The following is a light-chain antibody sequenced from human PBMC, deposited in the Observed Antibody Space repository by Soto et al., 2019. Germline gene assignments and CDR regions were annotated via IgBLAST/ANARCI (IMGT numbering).Light chain of an antibody. CDR3: VLYMGSGISV. Sequence: VVTQEPSFSVSPGGTVTLTCGLSSGSVSTGYYPSWYQQTPGQAPRTLIYSTNTRSSGVPDRFSGSILGNKAALTITGAQADDESDYYCVLYMGSGISVFGGGTKLTVL. CDR2: STN. CDR1: SGSVSTGYY. V-gene: IGLV8-61*01. J-gene: IGLJ2*01.